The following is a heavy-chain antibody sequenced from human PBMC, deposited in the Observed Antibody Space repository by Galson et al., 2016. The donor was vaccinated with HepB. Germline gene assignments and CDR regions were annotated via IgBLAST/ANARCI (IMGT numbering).Heavy chain of an antibody. CDR1: GFTFSNYA. Sequence: SLRLSCAASGFTFSNYATAWVRLPPVKGLEWVSTIRGGGDATYYADSVKGRFTISRDNSRSTLYLHLSSLRAEDTALYYCARGHGDYFPANYFNYWGQGTLVTVSS. CDR3: ARGHGDYFPANYFNY. V-gene: IGHV3-23*01. D-gene: IGHD4-17*01. CDR2: IRGGGDAT. J-gene: IGHJ4*02.